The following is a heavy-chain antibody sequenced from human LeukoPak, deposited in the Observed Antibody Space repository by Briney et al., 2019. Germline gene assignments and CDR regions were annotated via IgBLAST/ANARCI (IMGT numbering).Heavy chain of an antibody. V-gene: IGHV4-34*01. CDR3: ARHWMAVAPYWYFDL. J-gene: IGHJ2*01. CDR1: GGSFSGYY. D-gene: IGHD6-19*01. Sequence: PSETLSLTCAVYGGSFSGYYWSWIRQPPGKGLEWIGEINHSGSTNYNPSLKSRVTISVDTSKNQFSLKLSSVTAADTAVYYCARHWMAVAPYWYFDLWGRGTLVTVSS. CDR2: INHSGST.